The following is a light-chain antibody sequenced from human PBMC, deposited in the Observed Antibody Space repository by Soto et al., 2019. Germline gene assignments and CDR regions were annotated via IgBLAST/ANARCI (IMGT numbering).Light chain of an antibody. V-gene: IGLV2-23*01. CDR1: SSDLGTYNV. J-gene: IGLJ2*01. Sequence: QSALTQPASVSGSPGQSITISCTGTSSDLGTYNVVSWYQQHPGKAPKLMIYEGSKRPSGVSNRFSGSKSGNTASLTISVLQAEDEADYYCCSYAGSSTLIFGGGTKLTVL. CDR3: CSYAGSSTLI. CDR2: EGS.